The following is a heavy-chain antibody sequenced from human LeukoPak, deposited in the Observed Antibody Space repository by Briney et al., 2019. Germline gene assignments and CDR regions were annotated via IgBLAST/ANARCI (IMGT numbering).Heavy chain of an antibody. CDR2: ISSSSSYI. V-gene: IGHV3-21*01. D-gene: IGHD3-22*01. Sequence: KPGGSLRLSCAASGFTFSSYSMNWVRQAPGRGLEWVSSISSSSSYIYYADSAKGRFTISRDNAKNSLYLQMNSLRAEDTAVYYWARRGGGDRQRPELNDDSSSYYYVWWFDPWGQGTLVTVSS. CDR3: ARRGGGDRQRPELNDDSSSYYYVWWFDP. CDR1: GFTFSSYS. J-gene: IGHJ5*02.